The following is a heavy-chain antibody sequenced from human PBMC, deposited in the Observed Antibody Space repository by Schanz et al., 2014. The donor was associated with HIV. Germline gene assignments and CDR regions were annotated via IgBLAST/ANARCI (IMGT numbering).Heavy chain of an antibody. J-gene: IGHJ4*02. D-gene: IGHD3-10*01. Sequence: QVQLVQSGAEVKKPGASVKVSCKASGGTFSNYAINWVRQAPGQGLEWMGGIIPIFGTSNYAQKFQGRVTITADESTSTAYMELSSLRSEDTAVYYCARVPKHNFGSGSYYPFDYWGQGTLVTVSS. V-gene: IGHV1-69*01. CDR1: GGTFSNYA. CDR3: ARVPKHNFGSGSYYPFDY. CDR2: IIPIFGTS.